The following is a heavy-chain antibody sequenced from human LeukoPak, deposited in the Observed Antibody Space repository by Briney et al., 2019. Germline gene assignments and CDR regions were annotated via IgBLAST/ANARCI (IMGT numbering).Heavy chain of an antibody. D-gene: IGHD2-2*01. CDR1: GGSISSNY. CDR2: IYTSGST. Sequence: SETLSLTCTVSGGSISSNYWTWIRQPAGKGLEWIGRIYTSGSTNYNPSLKSRLTMSLDTSKNHFSLKLSSVTAADTAVYYCARVFCSSTSCYWGAFDIWGQGTMVTVSS. J-gene: IGHJ3*02. CDR3: ARVFCSSTSCYWGAFDI. V-gene: IGHV4-4*07.